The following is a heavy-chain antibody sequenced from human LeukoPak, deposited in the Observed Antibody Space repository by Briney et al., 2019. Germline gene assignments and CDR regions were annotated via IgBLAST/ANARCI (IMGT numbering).Heavy chain of an antibody. D-gene: IGHD2-8*01. CDR3: AKDRSCTNDICHGDFDY. CDR1: GFTFSDYY. V-gene: IGHV3-23*01. J-gene: IGHJ4*02. Sequence: GGSLRLSCAASGFTFSDYYVSWVRQAPGKGLEWVSSISGSGGSTYSADSVKGRFTISRDNSKNTLYLQMNSLRAEDTALYYCAKDRSCTNDICHGDFDYWGQGTLVTVSS. CDR2: ISGSGGST.